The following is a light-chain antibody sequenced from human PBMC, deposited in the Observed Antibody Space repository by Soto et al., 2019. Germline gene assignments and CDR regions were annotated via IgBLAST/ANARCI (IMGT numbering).Light chain of an antibody. CDR1: QSVDSN. J-gene: IGKJ5*01. V-gene: IGKV3-15*01. CDR2: GIS. CDR3: QQRSKWPIT. Sequence: EIVMTQSPGTLSLSPGETATLSCRASQSVDSNYLAWYQQKPGQAPRLLVYGISTRTTDIPARFSGSGSGTEFTLTISSLQSEDFGIYYCQQRSKWPITFGQGTRLEIK.